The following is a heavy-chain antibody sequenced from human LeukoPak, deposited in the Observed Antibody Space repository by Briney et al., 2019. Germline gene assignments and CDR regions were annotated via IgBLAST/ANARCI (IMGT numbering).Heavy chain of an antibody. D-gene: IGHD3-22*01. CDR1: GFTFTNAW. CDR3: TAYRPYYYDSSSGNTPDSTHHRRDPSDAFDI. J-gene: IGHJ3*02. V-gene: IGHV3-15*01. CDR2: VKSKTDGGTT. Sequence: PGGSLRLSCTASGFTFTNAWMTWVRQAPGKGLEWVGRVKSKTDGGTTDYAAPVKGRFTISRDDSTNTLDLQMNSLKTEDTAVYYCTAYRPYYYDSSSGNTPDSTHHRRDPSDAFDIWGQGTMVTVSS.